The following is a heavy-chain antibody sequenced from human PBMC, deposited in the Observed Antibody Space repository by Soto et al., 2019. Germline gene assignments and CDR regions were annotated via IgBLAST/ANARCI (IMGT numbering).Heavy chain of an antibody. V-gene: IGHV3-23*01. CDR1: GFTFSSYA. J-gene: IGHJ2*01. Sequence: EVQLLESGGGLVQPGGSLRLSCEASGFTFSSYAMSWVRQAQGKGLEWVSAISGSGGSTYYADSVKGRFTISRDNSKNTLYLQMNSLRSEDTAVYYCAKAQSDWYFDLWGRCTLVTVSS. CDR3: AKAQSDWYFDL. CDR2: ISGSGGST.